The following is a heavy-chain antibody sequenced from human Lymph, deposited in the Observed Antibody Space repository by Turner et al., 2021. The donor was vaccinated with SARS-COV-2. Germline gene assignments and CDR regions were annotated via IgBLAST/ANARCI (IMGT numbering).Heavy chain of an antibody. CDR1: GVSMNRNY. Sequence: QVQLQESGARLVKPLETLSVTCPVSGVSMNRNYWSWIRQPPVKRLEWIGYIYYRGSTNYNPSLKSRVTISVDTSKNQCSLKLTSVTAADTAIYYCARETVNNWVDPWGQGILVTVSS. V-gene: IGHV4-59*01. CDR3: ARETVNNWVDP. J-gene: IGHJ5*02. D-gene: IGHD2-21*02. CDR2: IYYRGST.